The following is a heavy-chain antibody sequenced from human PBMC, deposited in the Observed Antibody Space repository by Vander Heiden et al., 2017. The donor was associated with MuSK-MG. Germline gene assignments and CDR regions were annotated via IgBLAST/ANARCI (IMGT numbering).Heavy chain of an antibody. CDR2: IYHSGST. V-gene: IGHV4-38-2*02. CDR3: AIASSVVVHAFDI. J-gene: IGHJ3*02. D-gene: IGHD2-15*01. CDR1: GYSISSGYY. Sequence: QVQLQESGPGLVKPSETLSLTCTVSGYSISSGYYWGWIRQPPGKGLEWIGSIYHSGSTYYNPALKSRVTISVYTSKNQFSLKLRSVTAADTAVYYYAIASSVVVHAFDIWGQGTMVTVYS.